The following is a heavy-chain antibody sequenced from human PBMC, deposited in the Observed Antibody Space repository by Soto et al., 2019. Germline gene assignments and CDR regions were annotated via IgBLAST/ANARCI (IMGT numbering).Heavy chain of an antibody. CDR2: ISTYNGDT. CDR3: ARAGAAPYYYYGMDV. Sequence: QVQLVQSGAEVRKPGASVKVSCKASGYTFSTSGMSWLRQAPGKWLEWMGWISTYNGDTNDAPKFQDRVTMTSDTSTSTVYRELRSLRSDDTAVYYCARAGAAPYYYYGMDVWGQGTRVTVSS. D-gene: IGHD2-15*01. CDR1: GYTFSTSG. J-gene: IGHJ6*02. V-gene: IGHV1-18*01.